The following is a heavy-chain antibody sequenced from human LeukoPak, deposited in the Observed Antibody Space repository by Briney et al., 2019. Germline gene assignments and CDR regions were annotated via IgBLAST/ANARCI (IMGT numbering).Heavy chain of an antibody. Sequence: GGSLRLSCAASGFTFSSYDMHWVRQATGKGLKWVSAIGTAGDTYYPGSVKGRFTISRENAKNSLYLQMNSLRAGDTAVYYCARGRRAPTKYYGMDVWGQGTTVTVSS. CDR2: IGTAGDT. J-gene: IGHJ6*02. CDR3: ARGRRAPTKYYGMDV. CDR1: GFTFSSYD. V-gene: IGHV3-13*04.